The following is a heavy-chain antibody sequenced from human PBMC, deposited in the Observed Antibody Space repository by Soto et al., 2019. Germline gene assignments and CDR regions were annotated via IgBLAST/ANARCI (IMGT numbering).Heavy chain of an antibody. D-gene: IGHD5-18*01. CDR2: ISWNSGSI. CDR1: GFTFDDYA. V-gene: IGHV3-9*01. Sequence: QTGGSLRLSCAASGFTFDDYAMHWVRQAPGKGLEWVSGISWNSGSIGYADSVKGRFTISRDNAKNSLYLQMNSLRAEDTALYYCAKDQDTAMVTSWFDPWGQGTLVTVSS. J-gene: IGHJ5*02. CDR3: AKDQDTAMVTSWFDP.